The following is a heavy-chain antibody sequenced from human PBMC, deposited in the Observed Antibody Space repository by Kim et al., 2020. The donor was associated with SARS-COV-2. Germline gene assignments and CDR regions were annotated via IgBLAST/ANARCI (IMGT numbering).Heavy chain of an antibody. J-gene: IGHJ4*02. CDR3: ARTYSGSYSGYFDY. D-gene: IGHD1-26*01. CDR2: ISYDGSNK. V-gene: IGHV3-30*04. CDR1: GFTFSSYA. Sequence: GGSLRLSCAASGFTFSSYAMHWVRQAPGKGLEWVAVISYDGSNKYYADSVKGRFTISRDNSKNTLYLQMNSLIAEDTAVYYCARTYSGSYSGYFDYWGQGTLVTVSS.